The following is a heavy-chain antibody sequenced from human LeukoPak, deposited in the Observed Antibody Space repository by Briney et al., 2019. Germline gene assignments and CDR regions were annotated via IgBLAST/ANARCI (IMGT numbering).Heavy chain of an antibody. D-gene: IGHD1-26*01. CDR1: GFTFDDYA. CDR2: ISWNSGSI. V-gene: IGHV3-9*01. Sequence: GRSLRLSCAASGFTFDDYAMHWVRQAPGKGLEWVSGISWNSGSIGYADSVKGRFTISRDNAKNSLCLQMNSLRAEDTALYYCAKDWSGVVGATTYFYGMDVWGQGTTVTVSS. J-gene: IGHJ6*02. CDR3: AKDWSGVVGATTYFYGMDV.